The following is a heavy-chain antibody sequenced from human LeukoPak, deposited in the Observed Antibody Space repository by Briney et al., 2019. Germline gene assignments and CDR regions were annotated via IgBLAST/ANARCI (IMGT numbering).Heavy chain of an antibody. CDR1: GYTFTSYD. V-gene: IGHV1-8*01. CDR3: ARAGVGYYYYYMDV. J-gene: IGHJ6*03. D-gene: IGHD7-27*01. Sequence: GASVKVSCKASGYTFTSYDINWVRQAPGQGLEWMGWMNPNSGNTGYAQKFQGRVTMTRNTSISTAYMELSSLRSEDTAVYYCARAGVGYYYYYMDVWGKGTTVTVSS. CDR2: MNPNSGNT.